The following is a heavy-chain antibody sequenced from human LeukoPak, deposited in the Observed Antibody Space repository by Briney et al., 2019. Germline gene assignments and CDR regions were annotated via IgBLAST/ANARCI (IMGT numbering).Heavy chain of an antibody. V-gene: IGHV3-30*18. D-gene: IGHD3-3*01. Sequence: PGGSLRLSCAASGFTFSSYGRHWVRQAPGKGLEWVAVISYDGSNKYCADSVKGRFTISRDNSKNTLYLQMNSLRAEDTAVYYCAKEGVLRFLEWLFPYWGQGTLVTVSS. CDR3: AKEGVLRFLEWLFPY. CDR2: ISYDGSNK. CDR1: GFTFSSYG. J-gene: IGHJ4*02.